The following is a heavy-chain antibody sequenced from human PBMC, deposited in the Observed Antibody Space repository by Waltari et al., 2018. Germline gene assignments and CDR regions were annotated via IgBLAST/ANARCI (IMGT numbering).Heavy chain of an antibody. V-gene: IGHV1-18*01. D-gene: IGHD3-16*01. CDR2: ITPYNGDT. CDR1: GYILSNSG. CDR3: ARDDVNRSNFGGF. Sequence: QLVQSGAEVKKPAASVKVSCKASGYILSNSGITWVRKAPGQGLEWMGWITPYNGDTKYEQNLQGRVTMTTDTSTTTAYMEIRTLRSDDTAIYYCARDDVNRSNFGGFWGQGTLVTVSS. J-gene: IGHJ4*02.